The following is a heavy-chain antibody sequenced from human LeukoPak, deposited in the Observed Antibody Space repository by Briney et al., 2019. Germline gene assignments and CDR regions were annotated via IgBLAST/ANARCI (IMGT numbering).Heavy chain of an antibody. CDR1: GFTFSIYSMN. CDR3: ARHSMTSFQGVLNAFDI. D-gene: IGHD2-21*02. V-gene: IGHV4-39*01. Sequence: GSLRLSCAASGFTFSIYSMNWVRQPPGKGLEWIGSIYYSGSTYYNPSLKSRVTISVDTSKNQFSLRLSSVTAADTAVYYCARHSMTSFQGVLNAFDIWGQGTMVTVSS. CDR2: IYYSGST. J-gene: IGHJ3*02.